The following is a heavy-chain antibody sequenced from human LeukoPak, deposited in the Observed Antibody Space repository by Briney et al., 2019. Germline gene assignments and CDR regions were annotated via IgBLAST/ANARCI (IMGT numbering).Heavy chain of an antibody. CDR1: GFTLSDYA. D-gene: IGHD5-18*01. Sequence: GGSLRLSCIVSGFTLSDYAMHWVRQAPGKGLEWVSTISGRGGSTYYADSVKGRFTISRDNSKNTLYLQMNTLRAEDTAVYYCAKASRFGYSYGPREYFYYMDVWGKGTTVTISS. CDR2: ISGRGGST. CDR3: AKASRFGYSYGPREYFYYMDV. V-gene: IGHV3-23*01. J-gene: IGHJ6*03.